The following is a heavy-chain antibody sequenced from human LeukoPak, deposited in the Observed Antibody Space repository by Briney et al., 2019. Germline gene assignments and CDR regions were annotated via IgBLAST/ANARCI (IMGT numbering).Heavy chain of an antibody. CDR2: ISGSGGST. D-gene: IGHD3-10*01. Sequence: GGSLRLSCAASGFTFSSYAMSWVRQAPGKGLEWVSAISGSGGSTYYADSVKGRFTISRDNSKNTLYLQMNSLRAEDTAVYYCAKDPRGSGSYPSPSRFDYWGQGTLVTVSS. CDR3: AKDPRGSGSYPSPSRFDY. J-gene: IGHJ4*02. V-gene: IGHV3-23*01. CDR1: GFTFSSYA.